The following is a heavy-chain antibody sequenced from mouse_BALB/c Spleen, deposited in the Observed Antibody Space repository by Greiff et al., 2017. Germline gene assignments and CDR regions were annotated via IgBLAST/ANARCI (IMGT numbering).Heavy chain of an antibody. CDR1: GFTFSSYA. CDR3: ARDYYDYPGAMDY. CDR2: ISSGGST. Sequence: EVKVVESGGGLVKPGGSLKLSCAASGFTFSSYAMSWVRQTPEKRLEWVASISSGGSTYYPDSVKGRFTISRDNARNILYLQMSSLRSEDTAMYYCARDYYDYPGAMDYWGQGTSVTVSS. D-gene: IGHD2-4*01. V-gene: IGHV5-6-5*01. J-gene: IGHJ4*01.